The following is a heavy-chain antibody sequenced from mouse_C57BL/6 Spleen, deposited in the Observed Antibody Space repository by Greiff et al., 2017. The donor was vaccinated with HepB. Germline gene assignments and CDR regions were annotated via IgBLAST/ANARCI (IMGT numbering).Heavy chain of an antibody. Sequence: VHLVESGPGLVQPSQSLSITCTVSGFSLTSYGVHWVRQSPGKGLEWLGVIWRGGSTDYNAAFMSRLSITKDNSKSQVFFKMNSLQADDTAIYYCAKSNYSNYVLDYWGQGTTLTVSS. J-gene: IGHJ2*01. V-gene: IGHV2-5*01. CDR1: GFSLTSYG. CDR3: AKSNYSNYVLDY. CDR2: IWRGGST. D-gene: IGHD2-5*01.